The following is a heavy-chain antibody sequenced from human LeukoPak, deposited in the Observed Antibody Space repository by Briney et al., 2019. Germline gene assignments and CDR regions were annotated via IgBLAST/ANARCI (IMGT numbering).Heavy chain of an antibody. CDR1: GFTFSSYE. CDR3: ARSLYYYDSSGYDY. D-gene: IGHD3-22*01. Sequence: GGSLGLSCAASGFTFSSYEMNWVRQAPGKGLEWVSYISSSGSTIYYADSVKGRFTISRDNAKNSLYLQMNSLRAEDTAVYYCARSLYYYDSSGYDYWGQGTLVTVSS. CDR2: ISSSGSTI. J-gene: IGHJ4*02. V-gene: IGHV3-48*03.